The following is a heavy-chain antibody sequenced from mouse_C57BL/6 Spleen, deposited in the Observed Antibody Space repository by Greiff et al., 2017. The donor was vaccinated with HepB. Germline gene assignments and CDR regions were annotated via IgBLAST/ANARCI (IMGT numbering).Heavy chain of an antibody. CDR2: IDPETGGT. Sequence: QVHVKQSGAELVRPGASVTLSCKASGYTFTDYEMHWVKQTPVHGLEWIGAIDPETGGTAYNQKFKGKAILTADKSSSTAYMELRSLTSEDSAVYYCTPKASFAYWGQGTLVTVSA. CDR1: GYTFTDYE. CDR3: TPKASFAY. J-gene: IGHJ3*01. V-gene: IGHV1-15*01. D-gene: IGHD6-1*01.